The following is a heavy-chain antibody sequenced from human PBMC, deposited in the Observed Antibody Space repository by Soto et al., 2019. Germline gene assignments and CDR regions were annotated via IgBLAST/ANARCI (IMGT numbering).Heavy chain of an antibody. D-gene: IGHD6-13*01. V-gene: IGHV3-73*01. CDR2: IRSKANSYAT. Sequence: GGSLRLSCAASGFTFSGSAMHWVRQASGKGLEWVGRIRSKANSYATTYAASVKGRFTISRDDSKNAAYLQMNSLKTEDTAVYYCTTLYSSRVPGPDYWGQGTLVTVSS. CDR3: TTLYSSRVPGPDY. J-gene: IGHJ4*02. CDR1: GFTFSGSA.